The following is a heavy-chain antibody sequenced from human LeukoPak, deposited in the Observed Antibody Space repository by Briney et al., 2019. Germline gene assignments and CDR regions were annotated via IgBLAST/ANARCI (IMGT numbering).Heavy chain of an antibody. V-gene: IGHV4-61*05. CDR2: VYYSGDT. J-gene: IGHJ5*02. CDR3: VRGPYGSGISNWFDP. Sequence: SETLSLTCTVSGGSISSSSYYWGWIRQPPGKGLEWIGYVYYSGDTKYNPSLQSRVIVSVETSKNQFSLRLSSVSAADTAVYYCVRGPYGSGISNWFDPWGQGTQVIVSS. CDR1: GGSISSSSYY. D-gene: IGHD3-10*01.